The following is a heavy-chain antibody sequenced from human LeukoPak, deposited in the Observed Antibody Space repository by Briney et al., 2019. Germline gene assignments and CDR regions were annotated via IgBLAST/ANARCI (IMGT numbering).Heavy chain of an antibody. Sequence: GGSLRLSCAASGFTFSDYYMSWIRQAPGKGLEWDSYISSSGSTIYYADSVKGRFTISRDNAKNSLYLQMNSLRAEDTAVYYCARDFVPYTLYFDYWGQGTLVTVSS. D-gene: IGHD2-2*02. V-gene: IGHV3-11*01. J-gene: IGHJ4*02. CDR1: GFTFSDYY. CDR3: ARDFVPYTLYFDY. CDR2: ISSSGSTI.